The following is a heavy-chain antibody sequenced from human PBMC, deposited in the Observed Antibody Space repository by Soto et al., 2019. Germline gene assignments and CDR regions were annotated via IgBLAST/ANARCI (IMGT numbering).Heavy chain of an antibody. D-gene: IGHD4-17*01. CDR3: TTLHGYGDYVGY. J-gene: IGHJ4*02. V-gene: IGHV3-15*01. CDR2: IKSKTDGGTT. CDR1: GFTFSNAW. Sequence: EVQLVESGGGLVKPGGSLRLSCAASGFTFSNAWMSWVRQAPGKGLAWVGRIKSKTDGGTTDYAAPVKGRFTISRDDSKHTLYVQMISLKTEDTAVYYCTTLHGYGDYVGYWGQGTLVTVSS.